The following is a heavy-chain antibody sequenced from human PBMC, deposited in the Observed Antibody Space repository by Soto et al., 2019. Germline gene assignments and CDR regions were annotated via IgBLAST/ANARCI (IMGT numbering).Heavy chain of an antibody. D-gene: IGHD2-2*01. Sequence: SGPTLVNPPQTLALTCTFSGFSLSTSGVGVGWIRQPPGKALEWLALIYWDDDKRYSPSLKSRLTITKDTSKNQVVLTMTNMDPVDTATYYCAHRRFVVVPAANYYYMDVWGKGTTVTVSS. V-gene: IGHV2-5*02. CDR3: AHRRFVVVPAANYYYMDV. J-gene: IGHJ6*03. CDR2: IYWDDDK. CDR1: GFSLSTSGVG.